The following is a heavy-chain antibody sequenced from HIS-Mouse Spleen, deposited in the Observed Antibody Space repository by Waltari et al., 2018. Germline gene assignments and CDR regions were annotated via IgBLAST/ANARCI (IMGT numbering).Heavy chain of an antibody. J-gene: IGHJ3*02. CDR1: GFTFSSYA. V-gene: IGHV3-30-3*01. D-gene: IGHD6-13*01. CDR2: ISYDGSNK. CDR3: SAGVAALGGAFDI. Sequence: QVQLVESGGGVVQPGRSLRLSCAASGFTFSSYAMHWVRPAPGKGLEWVAVISYDGSNKYYADSVKGRFTISRDNSKNTLYLQMNSLRAEDTALYYCSAGVAALGGAFDIWGQGTMVTVSS.